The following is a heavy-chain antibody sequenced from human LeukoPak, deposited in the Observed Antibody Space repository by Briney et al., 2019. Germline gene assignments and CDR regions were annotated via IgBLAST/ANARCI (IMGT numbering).Heavy chain of an antibody. D-gene: IGHD6-19*01. CDR1: GFTFSDYY. CDR2: LNRDGSVK. CDR3: ARDGSSGFLPGFDY. V-gene: IGHV3-7*01. Sequence: GGSLRLSCAASGFTFSDYYMSWVRQTPGKGLEWVANLNRDGSVKNYVDSVKGRFTISRDNAKNTLYLQMNSLRAEDTAVYYCARDGSSGFLPGFDYWGQGTLVTVSS. J-gene: IGHJ4*02.